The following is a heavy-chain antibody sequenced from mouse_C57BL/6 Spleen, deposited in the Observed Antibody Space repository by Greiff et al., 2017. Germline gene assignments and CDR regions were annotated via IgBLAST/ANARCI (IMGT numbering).Heavy chain of an antibody. CDR1: GYTFTSYG. Sequence: QVQLQQSGAELARPGASVKLSCKASGYTFTSYGISWVKQRTGQGLEWIGEIYPSSGNTYYNEKFKGKATLTADKSSSTAYMELRSLTSEDSAVYFGARRDSTGNDDCAMDYWGQGTTVTVAS. D-gene: IGHD3-2*02. J-gene: IGHJ4*01. CDR2: IYPSSGNT. CDR3: ARRDSTGNDDCAMDY. V-gene: IGHV1-81*01.